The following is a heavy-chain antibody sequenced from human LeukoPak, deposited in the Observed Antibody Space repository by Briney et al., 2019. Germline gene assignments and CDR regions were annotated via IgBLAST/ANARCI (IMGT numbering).Heavy chain of an antibody. CDR1: GFAFSNFA. V-gene: IGHV3-23*01. Sequence: SGGSLRLSCAASGFAFSNFAMSWVRQAPGKGLEWVSAMSGSGYYTYYVESVKGRFTISRDNSKNTLYLHMNSPRADDTAVYYCAKMEGQRLYDYCMDVWGRGTTVTVSS. CDR3: AKMEGQRLYDYCMDV. D-gene: IGHD3-3*01. J-gene: IGHJ6*03. CDR2: MSGSGYYT.